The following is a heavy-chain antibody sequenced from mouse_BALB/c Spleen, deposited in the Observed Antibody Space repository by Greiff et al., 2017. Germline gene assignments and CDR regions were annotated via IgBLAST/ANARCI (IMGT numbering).Heavy chain of an antibody. CDR2: INSNGGST. CDR1: GFTFSSYG. J-gene: IGHJ3*01. V-gene: IGHV5-6-3*01. Sequence: EVKLVESGGGLVQPGGSLKLSCAASGFTFSSYGMSWVRQTPDKRLELVATINSNGGSTYYPDSVKGRFTISRDNAKNTLYLQMSSLKSEDTAMYYCARDYGNYEGAWFAYWGQGTLVTVSA. CDR3: ARDYGNYEGAWFAY. D-gene: IGHD2-1*01.